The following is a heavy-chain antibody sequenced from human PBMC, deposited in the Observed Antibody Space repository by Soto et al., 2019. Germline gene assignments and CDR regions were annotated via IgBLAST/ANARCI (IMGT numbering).Heavy chain of an antibody. CDR1: GYTFTGYY. CDR2: INPNSGGT. CDR3: ARLIEYSSSDWFDP. V-gene: IGHV1-2*02. J-gene: IGHJ5*02. Sequence: QVQLVQSGAEVKKPGASVKVSCKASGYTFTGYYMHWVRQAPGQGLEWMGWINPNSGGTNYAQKFQGRVTRTRDTSISTAYMELSRLRSDETAVYYCARLIEYSSSDWFDPWGQGTLVTVSS. D-gene: IGHD6-6*01.